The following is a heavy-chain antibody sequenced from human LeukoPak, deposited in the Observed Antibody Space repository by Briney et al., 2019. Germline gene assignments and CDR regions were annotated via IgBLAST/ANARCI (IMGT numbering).Heavy chain of an antibody. CDR3: TTDYSKGNYYYYYMDV. CDR2: IKSKTDGGTT. D-gene: IGHD4-11*01. CDR1: GFTFSNAW. Sequence: PGGSLRLSCAASGFTFSNAWMSWVRQAPGKGLEWVGRIKSKTDGGTTDYAAPVKGRFTISRDDSKNTLYLQMNSLKTEDTAVYYCTTDYSKGNYYYYYMDVWGKGTTVTVSS. J-gene: IGHJ6*03. V-gene: IGHV3-15*01.